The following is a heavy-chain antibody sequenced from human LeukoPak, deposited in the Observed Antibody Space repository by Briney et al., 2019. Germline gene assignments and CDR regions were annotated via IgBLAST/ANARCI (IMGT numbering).Heavy chain of an antibody. J-gene: IGHJ5*02. CDR2: IYYSGST. D-gene: IGHD6-19*01. V-gene: IGHV4-39*07. CDR1: GGSISSYY. CDR3: ARDHQQWLAHNWFDP. Sequence: SETLSLTCTVSGGSISSYYWGWIRQPPGKGLEWIGSIYYSGSTYYNPSLKSRVTISVDTSKNQFSLKLSSVTAADTAVYYCARDHQQWLAHNWFDPWGQGTLVTVSS.